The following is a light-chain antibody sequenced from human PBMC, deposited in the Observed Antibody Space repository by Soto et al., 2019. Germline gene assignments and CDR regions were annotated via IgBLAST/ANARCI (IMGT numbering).Light chain of an antibody. CDR3: QQYNTWPPRT. Sequence: EIVMTQSPATLSVSPGARATLSCRANQSVRSNLAWYHQRPGQAPRLLIYGASTSAAGVPARFSGSGSGTESTLTISSLQSEDFAVYYCQQYNTWPPRTFGQGTKVEFK. V-gene: IGKV3-15*01. CDR1: QSVRSN. J-gene: IGKJ1*01. CDR2: GAS.